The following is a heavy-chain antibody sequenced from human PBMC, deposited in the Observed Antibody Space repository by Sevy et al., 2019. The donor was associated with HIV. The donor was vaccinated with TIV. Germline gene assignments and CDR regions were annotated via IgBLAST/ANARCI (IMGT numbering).Heavy chain of an antibody. CDR2: INPRNDVT. Sequence: ASVKVSCKASGYSFTDYYMHWVRQAPGQGLEWMAWINPRNDVTNYAQMFQGRVTMTRDTSTSTAYMELTRLRSDDTAVYYCARARRVTTVYYYYGMDVWGQGTTVTVSS. D-gene: IGHD5-18*01. V-gene: IGHV1-2*02. CDR3: ARARRVTTVYYYYGMDV. J-gene: IGHJ6*02. CDR1: GYSFTDYY.